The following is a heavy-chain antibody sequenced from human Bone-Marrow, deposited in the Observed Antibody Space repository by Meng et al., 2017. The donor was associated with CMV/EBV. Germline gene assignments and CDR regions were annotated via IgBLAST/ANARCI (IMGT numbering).Heavy chain of an antibody. CDR1: GFAFSSYA. J-gene: IGHJ4*02. D-gene: IGHD6-19*01. V-gene: IGHV3-23*01. Sequence: GGSLRLSCAASGFAFSSYAMSWVRQAPGKGLEWVSGIIGSGGSTYYADSAKGRFTISRDNAKNSLYLQMNSLRAEDTAVYYCARDLGQWLGWDYWGQGTRVTVSS. CDR2: IIGSGGST. CDR3: ARDLGQWLGWDY.